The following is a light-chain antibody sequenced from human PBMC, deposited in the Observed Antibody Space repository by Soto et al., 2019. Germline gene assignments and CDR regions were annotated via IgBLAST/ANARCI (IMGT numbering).Light chain of an antibody. CDR1: QSILRSY. CDR3: QQFGDSSWT. CDR2: GAS. V-gene: IGKV3-20*01. Sequence: EIVLTQSPGTLSLSPGERATLSCRASQSILRSYLAWYQQKPGQAPRLLIYGASNRATGIPDRFSGSGSGTVFTLTISRLEPEDFAVYYCQQFGDSSWTFGQGTKVEI. J-gene: IGKJ1*01.